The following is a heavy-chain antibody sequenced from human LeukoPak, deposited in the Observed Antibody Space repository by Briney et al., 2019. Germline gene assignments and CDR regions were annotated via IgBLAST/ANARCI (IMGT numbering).Heavy chain of an antibody. Sequence: SETLSLTCAVYGGSFSGYYWSWIRQPPGKGLEWIGEINHSGSTNYNPSLKSRVTISVDTSKNQFSLKLSSVTAADTAVYYCAREVYCSSTSCYTDGEIDYWGREPWSPSPQ. D-gene: IGHD2-2*02. CDR1: GGSFSGYY. CDR2: INHSGST. V-gene: IGHV4-34*01. CDR3: AREVYCSSTSCYTDGEIDY. J-gene: IGHJ4*02.